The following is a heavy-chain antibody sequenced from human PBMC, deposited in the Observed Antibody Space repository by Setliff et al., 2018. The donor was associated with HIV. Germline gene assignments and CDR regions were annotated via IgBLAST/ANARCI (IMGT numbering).Heavy chain of an antibody. CDR2: ITPLFGTS. Sequence: SVKVSCKASGGTFNTYTINWVRQVPGHGLEWMGGITPLFGTSNYAQKFQGRVTITVYTSTSIIDMEISSLRSDDTAVYYCASESGYNYRGMDVWGQGTTVTVSS. D-gene: IGHD5-12*01. V-gene: IGHV1-69*06. J-gene: IGHJ6*02. CDR3: ASESGYNYRGMDV. CDR1: GGTFNTYT.